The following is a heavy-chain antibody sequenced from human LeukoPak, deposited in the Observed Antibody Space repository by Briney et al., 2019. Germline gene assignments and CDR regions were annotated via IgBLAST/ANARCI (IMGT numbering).Heavy chain of an antibody. J-gene: IGHJ4*02. V-gene: IGHV1-8*03. CDR1: GYTLTSYD. D-gene: IGHD3-3*01. CDR3: ARGYDFWSGACDY. Sequence: ASVKVSCKASGYTLTSYDINWVRQATGQGLEWMGWMNPNSGNTGYAQKFQGRVTITRNTSISTAYMELSSLRSEDTAVYYCARGYDFWSGACDYWGQGTLVTVSS. CDR2: MNPNSGNT.